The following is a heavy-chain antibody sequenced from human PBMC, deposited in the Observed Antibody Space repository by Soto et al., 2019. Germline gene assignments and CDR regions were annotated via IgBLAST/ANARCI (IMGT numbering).Heavy chain of an antibody. Sequence: SETLSLTCTVSGGSVSSGSYYWIWIRQPPGKGLEWIGYIYYSGSTNYNPSLKSRVTISVDTSKNQFSLKLSSVTAADTAVYYCARGFITMIVVVTLDAFDIWGQGTMVTVSS. J-gene: IGHJ3*02. CDR2: IYYSGST. V-gene: IGHV4-61*01. CDR1: GGSVSSGSYY. D-gene: IGHD3-22*01. CDR3: ARGFITMIVVVTLDAFDI.